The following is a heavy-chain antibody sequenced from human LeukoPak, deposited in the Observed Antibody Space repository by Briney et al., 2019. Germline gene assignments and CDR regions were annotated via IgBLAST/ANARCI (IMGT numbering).Heavy chain of an antibody. CDR1: GFTFDDYV. Sequence: GGSLRLSCAASGFTFDDYVMHWVRQAPGRGLEWVSLISGDGDSTYYADSVKGRFTISRDNSKKSLYLQMNSLRTEDTAVYHCAKAPPSHAFDIWGQGTMVTVSS. J-gene: IGHJ3*02. V-gene: IGHV3-43*02. CDR2: ISGDGDST. CDR3: AKAPPSHAFDI.